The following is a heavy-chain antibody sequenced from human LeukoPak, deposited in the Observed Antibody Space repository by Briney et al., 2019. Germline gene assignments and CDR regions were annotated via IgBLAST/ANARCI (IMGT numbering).Heavy chain of an antibody. CDR2: ISGSAGST. Sequence: GGSLRLSCAASGFTFSSYAMSWVRQAPGKGLEWVSAISGSAGSTKYADTVKGRFTISRDNSKNTLYLQMNSLRAEDTAVYYCTTIARRALYFQHWGQGTLVTVSS. D-gene: IGHD1-14*01. V-gene: IGHV3-23*01. CDR3: TTIARRALYFQH. CDR1: GFTFSSYA. J-gene: IGHJ1*01.